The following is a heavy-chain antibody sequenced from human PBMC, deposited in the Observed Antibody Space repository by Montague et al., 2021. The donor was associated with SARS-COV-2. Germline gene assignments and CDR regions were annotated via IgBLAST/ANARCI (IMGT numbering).Heavy chain of an antibody. CDR3: ARRIRITVFRGVPLTTHSLES. D-gene: IGHD3-10*01. V-gene: IGHV4-4*01. CDR1: NASITTSNW. Sequence: RRTLSLTCTVSNASITTSNWWTWVRQAPGKGLEWVGEIHHSGTLNYNPSLKSRVTISVDTSKNHFSLNLNSVTAADTALYFCARRIRITVFRGVPLTTHSLESWGQGIMVTVSS. J-gene: IGHJ4*02. CDR2: IHHSGTL.